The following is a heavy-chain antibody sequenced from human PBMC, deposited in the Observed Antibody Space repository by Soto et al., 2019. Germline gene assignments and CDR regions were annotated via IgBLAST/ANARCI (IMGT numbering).Heavy chain of an antibody. CDR3: AKAYSPNYDYITDY. V-gene: IGHV3-9*01. D-gene: IGHD3-16*01. Sequence: GGSLRLSCAASGFTFDDYAMHWVRQAPGKGLEWVSGISWNSGSIGYADSVKGRFTISRDNAKNSLYLQMNSLRAEDTALYYCAKAYSPNYDYITDYWGQGTLVTVSS. J-gene: IGHJ4*02. CDR2: ISWNSGSI. CDR1: GFTFDDYA.